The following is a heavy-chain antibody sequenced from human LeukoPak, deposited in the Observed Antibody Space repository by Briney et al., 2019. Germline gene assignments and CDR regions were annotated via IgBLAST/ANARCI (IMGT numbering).Heavy chain of an antibody. CDR3: ARAPGPYYYDSSGYSPYNWFDP. D-gene: IGHD3-22*01. Sequence: SETLSLTCAVYGGSFSGYYWSWLRQPPGKGLEWIGEINHSGSTNYNPSLKSRVTIPVDTSKNQFSLKLSSVTAADTAVYYCARAPGPYYYDSSGYSPYNWFDPWGQGTLVTVSS. J-gene: IGHJ5*02. CDR1: GGSFSGYY. CDR2: INHSGST. V-gene: IGHV4-34*01.